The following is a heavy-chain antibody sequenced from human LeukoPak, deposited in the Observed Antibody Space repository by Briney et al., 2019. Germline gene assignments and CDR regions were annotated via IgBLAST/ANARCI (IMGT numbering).Heavy chain of an antibody. D-gene: IGHD4-11*01. V-gene: IGHV3-20*04. CDR1: GVTFSSYG. J-gene: IGHJ4*02. CDR2: INWNGGRT. Sequence: PGGSLRLSCAASGVTFSSYGMHWVRQAPGKGLEWVSGINWNGGRTDYADSVKGRFTISRDNAKNSLYLQMNSLRAEDTAFYYCARYDYSNYVGYYDQWGQGTLVTVSS. CDR3: ARYDYSNYVGYYDQ.